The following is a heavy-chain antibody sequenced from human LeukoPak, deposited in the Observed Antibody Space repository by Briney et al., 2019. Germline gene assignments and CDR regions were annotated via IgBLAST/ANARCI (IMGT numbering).Heavy chain of an antibody. Sequence: ASQTLSLTCTVSGGSISSGSYYWSWIRQPAGKGLEWIGRIYTSGSTNYNPSLKSRVTISVDTSKNQFSLKLSSVTAADTAVYYCARGASYDFWSGYHGTYYYYYMDVWGKGTTVTVSS. D-gene: IGHD3-3*01. CDR2: IYTSGST. J-gene: IGHJ6*03. CDR1: GGSISSGSYY. V-gene: IGHV4-61*02. CDR3: ARGASYDFWSGYHGTYYYYYMDV.